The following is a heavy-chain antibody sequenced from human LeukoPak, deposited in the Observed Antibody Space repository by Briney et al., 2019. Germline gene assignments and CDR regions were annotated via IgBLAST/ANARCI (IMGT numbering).Heavy chain of an antibody. J-gene: IGHJ4*02. V-gene: IGHV4-39*01. D-gene: IGHD2-21*01. CDR2: VYFSGST. CDR1: GASISSRDHH. Sequence: SETLSLTCSVSGASISSRDHHWAWIRQHPGKGLEWIGSVYFSGSTYYKASLKSRLTISVDTSKNQFSLTLKSVTAADTSVYYCARGVEMWSYFDSWGQGTPVIVS. CDR3: ARGVEMWSYFDS.